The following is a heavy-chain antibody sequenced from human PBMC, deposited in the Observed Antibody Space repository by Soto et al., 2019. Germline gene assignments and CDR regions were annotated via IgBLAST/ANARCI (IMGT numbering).Heavy chain of an antibody. CDR2: INYIGNT. Sequence: SETLSLTCAVYGGSFSGYYWSWIRQPPGKGLEWIGNINYIGNTNYNPSLGSRVTISVDTSKNQFSLKLSSVTAADTAVFYCAGLYPYESSGYHLDYWGQGTLVTVSS. V-gene: IGHV4-34*01. D-gene: IGHD3-22*01. CDR3: AGLYPYESSGYHLDY. CDR1: GGSFSGYY. J-gene: IGHJ4*02.